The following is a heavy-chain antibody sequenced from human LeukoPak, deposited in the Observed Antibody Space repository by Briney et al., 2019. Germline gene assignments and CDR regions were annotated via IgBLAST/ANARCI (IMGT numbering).Heavy chain of an antibody. CDR1: GFTFSSYG. CDR2: IRYDGSNK. J-gene: IGHJ4*02. V-gene: IGHV3-30*02. CDR3: AKDGAYDSSGYYYYFDF. D-gene: IGHD3-22*01. Sequence: PGGSLRLSCAASGFTFSSYGMHWVRQAPGKGLEWVAFIRYDGSNKYYADSVKGRFTISRDNSKNTLYLQMNSLRAEDTAVYYCAKDGAYDSSGYYYYFDFWGQGTLVTVSS.